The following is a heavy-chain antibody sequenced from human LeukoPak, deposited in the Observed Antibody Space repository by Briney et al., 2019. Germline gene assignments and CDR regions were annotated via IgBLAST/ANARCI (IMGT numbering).Heavy chain of an antibody. CDR1: GYSISSGYY. CDR2: IYHSGST. Sequence: PSETLSLTCAVSGYSISSGYYWGWIRQPPGKGLEWIGSIYHSGSTYYNPSLKRRVTISVDTSKNQFSLKLSSVTAADTAVYYCARDREGATIVGTFDYWGQGTLVTVSS. D-gene: IGHD1-26*01. J-gene: IGHJ4*02. CDR3: ARDREGATIVGTFDY. V-gene: IGHV4-38-2*02.